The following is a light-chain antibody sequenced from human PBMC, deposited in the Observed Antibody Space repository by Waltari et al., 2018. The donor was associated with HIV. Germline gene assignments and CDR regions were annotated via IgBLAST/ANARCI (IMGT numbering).Light chain of an antibody. CDR3: SSYTSSSTRV. J-gene: IGLJ3*02. CDR1: SSDVGGYNY. V-gene: IGLV2-14*01. CDR2: DVS. Sequence: QSALTQPASVSGSPGQSITISCTGTSSDVGGYNYVSWYQQYPGKAPKLMIYDVSNRPSGVSNRFSGPKSGNTASLTISGLQAEDGADYYCSSYTSSSTRVFGGGTKLTVL.